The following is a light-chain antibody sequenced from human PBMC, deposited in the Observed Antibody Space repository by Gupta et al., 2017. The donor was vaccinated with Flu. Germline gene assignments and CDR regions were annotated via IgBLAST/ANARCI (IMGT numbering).Light chain of an antibody. CDR3: QQYYSTPTWT. CDR2: WAS. V-gene: IGKV4-1*01. CDR1: QSVLYSSNNKNY. J-gene: IGKJ1*01. Sequence: KSSQSVLYSSNNKNYLAWYQQKPGQPPKLLIYWASTRESGVPDRFSGSGSGTDFTITISSLQAEDVAVYYCQQYYSTPTWTFGQGTKVEIK.